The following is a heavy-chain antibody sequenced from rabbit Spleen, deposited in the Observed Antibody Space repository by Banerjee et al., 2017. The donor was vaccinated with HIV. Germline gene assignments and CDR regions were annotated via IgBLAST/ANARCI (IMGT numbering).Heavy chain of an antibody. D-gene: IGHD7-1*01. Sequence: QEQLEESGGDLVKPEGSLTLTCTASGFSFSSSYWICWVRQAPGKGLEWIACIYAGSSGNTYYATWVNGRFTASKTSSTTVTLQATSLTAADTATYFCARSDSADDRFELWGQGTLVTVS. V-gene: IGHV1S45*01. CDR1: GFSFSSSYW. CDR2: IYAGSSGNT. CDR3: ARSDSADDRFEL. J-gene: IGHJ3*01.